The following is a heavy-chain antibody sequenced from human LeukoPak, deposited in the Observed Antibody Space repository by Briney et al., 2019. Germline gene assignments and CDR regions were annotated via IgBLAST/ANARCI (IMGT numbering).Heavy chain of an antibody. V-gene: IGHV3-21*01. CDR1: GFTFSSYS. J-gene: IGHJ4*02. CDR3: AREGHSGYDPMGY. D-gene: IGHD5-12*01. CDR2: ISSSSSYI. Sequence: PGGSLRLSCAASGFTFSSYSMNWVRQAPGKGLEWVSSISSSSSYIYYADPLKGRFPISRDNAKNSLYLQMNSLRAEDTAVYYCAREGHSGYDPMGYWGQGTLVTVSS.